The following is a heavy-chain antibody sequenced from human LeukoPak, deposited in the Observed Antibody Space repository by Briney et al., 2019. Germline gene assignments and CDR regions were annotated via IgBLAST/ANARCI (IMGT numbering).Heavy chain of an antibody. D-gene: IGHD3-22*01. CDR1: GYTFTSYY. V-gene: IGHV1-46*01. J-gene: IGHJ4*02. CDR2: INPSGDST. CDR3: ARDLDSSGLLHPSGPPTYYFDY. Sequence: ASVKVSCKASGYTFTSYYIHWVRQAPGQGLEWMGIINPSGDSTSYAQKFQGRLTMTRDTSTSTVYMELSSLRSEDTAVFYCARDLDSSGLLHPSGPPTYYFDYWGQGTLVTVSS.